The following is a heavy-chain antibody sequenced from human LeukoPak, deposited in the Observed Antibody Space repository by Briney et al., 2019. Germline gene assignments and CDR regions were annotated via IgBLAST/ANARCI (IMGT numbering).Heavy chain of an antibody. V-gene: IGHV1-69*13. CDR2: IIPIFGTA. CDR1: GGTFSSYA. CDR3: ARELGGYCSGGSCYSEYYFDY. D-gene: IGHD2-15*01. Sequence: SVKVSCKASGGTFSSYAISWVRQAPGQGLEWMGGIIPIFGTANYAQKFQGRVTITADESTSTAYMELSSLRSEDTAVYYCARELGGYCSGGSCYSEYYFDYWGQGTLVTVPS. J-gene: IGHJ4*02.